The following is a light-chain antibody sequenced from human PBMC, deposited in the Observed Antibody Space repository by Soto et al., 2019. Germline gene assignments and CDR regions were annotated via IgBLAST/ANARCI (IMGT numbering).Light chain of an antibody. CDR1: SSDVGSYNL. CDR3: CSYAGSPLVV. Sequence: QSVLTQPASVSGSPGQSITISCTGTSSDVGSYNLVSWYQQHPGKAPKLMIYEGSKRPSGVSNRFSGSKSGNTASLTISGLQAEDEADYYCCSYAGSPLVVFGGGTKLTVL. V-gene: IGLV2-23*01. CDR2: EGS. J-gene: IGLJ2*01.